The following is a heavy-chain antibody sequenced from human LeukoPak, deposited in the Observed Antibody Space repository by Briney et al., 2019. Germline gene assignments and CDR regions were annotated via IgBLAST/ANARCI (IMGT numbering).Heavy chain of an antibody. J-gene: IGHJ6*02. CDR1: GFTFSSYW. D-gene: IGHD6-19*01. V-gene: IGHV3-7*01. CDR2: IKQDGSEK. CDR3: ARDPPVAGYGMDV. Sequence: GGSLRLSCAASGFTFSSYWVSWVRQAPGKGLEWVANIKQDGSEKYYVDSVKGRFTISRDNAKNSLFLQMNSLRAEDTAVYYCARDPPVAGYGMDVWGQGTTVTVSS.